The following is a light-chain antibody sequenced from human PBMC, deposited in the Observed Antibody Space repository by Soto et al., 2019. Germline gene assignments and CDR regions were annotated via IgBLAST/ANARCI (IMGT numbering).Light chain of an antibody. Sequence: QSVLTQPPSASGSPGQSVTISCTGTSSDVGGYNYVSWYQQHPGKAPKLMIYDVNKRPPGVPDRFSDSKSGNTASLTVSGLQAEDEADYYCSSYAGSNGVVFGGGTKLTVL. CDR1: SSDVGGYNY. CDR2: DVN. V-gene: IGLV2-8*01. CDR3: SSYAGSNGVV. J-gene: IGLJ2*01.